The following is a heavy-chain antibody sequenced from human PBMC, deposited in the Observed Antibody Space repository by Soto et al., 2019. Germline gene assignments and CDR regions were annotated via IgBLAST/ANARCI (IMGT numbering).Heavy chain of an antibody. V-gene: IGHV3-30*03. J-gene: IGHJ4*02. D-gene: IGHD5-18*01. Sequence: QAHLVESGGGVVQPGRSLRLSCAASGFTFTSYGMHWVRRAPGTRLEWVAVISYEGGPQHYADSVKGRFTISRDNSKNMGLLQMNSLRAEDTAVYYCVSDRGYGHASVPYSWGQGTLVSVSS. CDR1: GFTFTSYG. CDR2: ISYEGGPQ. CDR3: VSDRGYGHASVPYS.